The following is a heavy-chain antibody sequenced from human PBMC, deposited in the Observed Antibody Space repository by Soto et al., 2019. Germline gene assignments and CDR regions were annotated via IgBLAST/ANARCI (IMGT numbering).Heavy chain of an antibody. D-gene: IGHD1-7*01. Sequence: SETLSLTCAVYGGSFSGHYWSWIRQTPGKGLEWIGEINQSGSTNYNPSLKSRVTISIDTSKNQFSLKLSSVTAADTAVYYCARGGLELGNFHFDYWGQGTLVTVS. V-gene: IGHV4-34*01. CDR2: INQSGST. CDR3: ARGGLELGNFHFDY. J-gene: IGHJ4*02. CDR1: GGSFSGHY.